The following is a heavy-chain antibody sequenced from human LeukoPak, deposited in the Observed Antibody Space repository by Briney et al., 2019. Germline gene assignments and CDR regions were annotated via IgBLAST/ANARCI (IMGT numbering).Heavy chain of an antibody. D-gene: IGHD1-26*01. CDR1: GFTFDEYA. CDR2: ISWNSYDI. V-gene: IGHV3-9*03. Sequence: GGSLRLSGAASGFTFDEYAMHWVRQPPGKGLEWVSGISWNSYDIGYADSVKGRFTISRDNAKNSLYLQMNSLRAEDMALYYCAKGVGTSYHYHMDVWGKGTTVIVSS. CDR3: AKGVGTSYHYHMDV. J-gene: IGHJ6*03.